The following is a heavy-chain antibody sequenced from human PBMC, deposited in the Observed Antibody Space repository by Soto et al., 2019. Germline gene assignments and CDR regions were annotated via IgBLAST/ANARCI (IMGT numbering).Heavy chain of an antibody. CDR3: AKDTSSSPYYMDV. CDR2: ITGSTGTT. Sequence: GGSLRLSCAASGFAFSNFAMSWVRHAPGKGLEWVSEITGSTGTTYYADSVRGRFIISRDNSQNTLHLQMNSLRPEDTAVYYCAKDTSSSPYYMDVWGKGTTVTVSS. CDR1: GFAFSNFA. J-gene: IGHJ6*03. D-gene: IGHD2-2*01. V-gene: IGHV3-23*01.